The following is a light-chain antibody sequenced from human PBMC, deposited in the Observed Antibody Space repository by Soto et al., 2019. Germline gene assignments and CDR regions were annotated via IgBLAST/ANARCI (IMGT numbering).Light chain of an antibody. CDR2: GAS. J-gene: IGKJ4*01. V-gene: IGKV1-27*01. CDR3: QQVKTYPRT. Sequence: DIQMTQSPSSLSAYLGDRVTITCRASQGISNYLAWYQQKPGRLPKLLLFGASTLQSGVPARFSGSGSGTQFTLTIDSLQPEDFATYYCQQVKTYPRTFGGGTKVDIK. CDR1: QGISNY.